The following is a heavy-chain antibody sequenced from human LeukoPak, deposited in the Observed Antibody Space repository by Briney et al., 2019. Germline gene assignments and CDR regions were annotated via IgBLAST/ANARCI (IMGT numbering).Heavy chain of an antibody. CDR2: ISGSGGNT. CDR1: GFTFSSYA. D-gene: IGHD2-15*01. Sequence: PGGSLRLSCEASGFTFSSYAMSWVRQAPGKGLEWVSGISGSGGNTYYADSVKGRFTISGDNSKNTLYMQMNSLRAEDTAVHYCAKDRCSGGTCSAFDIWGQGTMVTVSS. V-gene: IGHV3-23*01. J-gene: IGHJ3*02. CDR3: AKDRCSGGTCSAFDI.